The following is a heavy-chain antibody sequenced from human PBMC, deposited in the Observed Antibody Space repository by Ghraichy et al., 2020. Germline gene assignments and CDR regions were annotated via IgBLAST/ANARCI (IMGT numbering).Heavy chain of an antibody. CDR3: AVAGSGRSRYFQD. D-gene: IGHD2-15*01. CDR2: ISSGGST. CDR1: GFGVINNY. Sequence: GGSLRLSCAASGFGVINNYMSWVRQAPGKGLEWVSLISSGGSTYYADSVKGRFTISRDNSENTLYLQLNSLRAEDTAMYYCAVAGSGRSRYFQDWGQGTLVTVSS. V-gene: IGHV3-53*01. J-gene: IGHJ1*01.